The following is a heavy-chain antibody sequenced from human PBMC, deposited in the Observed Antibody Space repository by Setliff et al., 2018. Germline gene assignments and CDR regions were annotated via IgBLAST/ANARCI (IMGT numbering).Heavy chain of an antibody. CDR3: ARGYCSSPSCFFAGWLDP. V-gene: IGHV4-34*01. Sequence: KPSETLSLTCAVYGGSFSGYYWSWIRQPPGKGLEWIGEINHTGSTNYSPSLKSRVTISVDTSKNQFSLKLTSVTAADTAVYYCARGYCSSPSCFFAGWLDPWGQGTLVTVSS. CDR1: GGSFSGYY. J-gene: IGHJ5*02. CDR2: INHTGST. D-gene: IGHD2-2*01.